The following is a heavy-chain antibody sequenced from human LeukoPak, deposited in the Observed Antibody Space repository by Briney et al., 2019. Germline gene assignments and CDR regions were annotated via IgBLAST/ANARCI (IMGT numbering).Heavy chain of an antibody. CDR2: INAGNGNT. CDR3: ARGLSGWYAFDI. D-gene: IGHD6-19*01. Sequence: ASVTVSCTASGYTFTSYAMHWVRQAPGQRLEWMGWINAGNGNTKYSQKFQGRVTITRDTSASTAYMELSSLRSEDTAVYYCARGLSGWYAFDIWGQGTMVTVSS. J-gene: IGHJ3*02. V-gene: IGHV1-3*01. CDR1: GYTFTSYA.